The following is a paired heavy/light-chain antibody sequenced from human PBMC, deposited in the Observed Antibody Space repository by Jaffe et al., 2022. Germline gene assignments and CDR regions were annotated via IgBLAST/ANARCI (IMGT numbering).Light chain of an antibody. Sequence: DIVMTQSPDSLAVSLGERATINCKSSQSVLFSPNSKNYLAWYQQKPGQPPKLLIYWASSRESGVPDRFRGSGSGTDFTLTISSLQAEDVAVYYCQQHRTKPFTFGGGTRVEIK. CDR1: QSVLFSPNSKNY. V-gene: IGKV4-1*01. J-gene: IGKJ4*01. CDR3: QQHRTKPFT. CDR2: WAS.
Heavy chain of an antibody. J-gene: IGHJ3*02. V-gene: IGHV4-59*01. D-gene: IGHD1-7*01. CDR3: ARAYRGELDAFDI. Sequence: QVQLHESGPRLVRPSETLSLACTVSDDSITSSYWSWIRQPPEKGLEWIGYVSRSGNTNYNPSLKSRATITIDTSKKQVSLKINSVTAADTALYFCARAYRGELDAFDIWDQGTMVTVSS. CDR2: VSRSGNT. CDR1: DDSITSSY.